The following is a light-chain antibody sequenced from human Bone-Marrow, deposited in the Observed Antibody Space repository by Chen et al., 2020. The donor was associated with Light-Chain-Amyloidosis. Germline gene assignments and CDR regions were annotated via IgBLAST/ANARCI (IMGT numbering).Light chain of an antibody. CDR1: SSEIGSYNH. Sequence: QSPLTQPASVSAPPGPSLTISCTGTSSEIGSYNHVSWYQHHPGKAPKVLIYEATKRPSGVSSRFSGSTSANTASLTISGLQAEDEASFYCCSYAGSDTFVFGGGTMLTVL. CDR3: CSYAGSDTFV. J-gene: IGLJ3*02. V-gene: IGLV2-23*02. CDR2: EAT.